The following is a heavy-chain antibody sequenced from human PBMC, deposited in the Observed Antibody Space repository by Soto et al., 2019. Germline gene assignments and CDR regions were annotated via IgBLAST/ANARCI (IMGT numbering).Heavy chain of an antibody. CDR3: ASPGMKGMATGYDVYYYYGMDV. CDR1: GGTFSSYA. CDR2: IIPIFGTA. D-gene: IGHD5-12*01. V-gene: IGHV1-69*13. Sequence: SVKVSCKASGGTFSSYAISWVRQAPGQGLEWMGGIIPIFGTANYAQKFQGRVTITADESTSTAYMELSSLRSEDTAVYYCASPGMKGMATGYDVYYYYGMDVWGQGTTVTVSS. J-gene: IGHJ6*02.